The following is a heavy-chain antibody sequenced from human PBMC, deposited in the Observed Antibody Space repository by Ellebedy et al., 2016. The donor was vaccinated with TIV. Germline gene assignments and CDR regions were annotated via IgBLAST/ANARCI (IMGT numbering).Heavy chain of an antibody. V-gene: IGHV3-53*01. J-gene: IGHJ4*02. CDR2: IYSGGST. CDR1: GFTVSSNY. D-gene: IGHD1-26*01. CDR3: AKDSAFDGSYQS. Sequence: GGSLRLSXAASGFTVSSNYMSWVRQAPGKGLEWVSVIYSGGSTYYADSVKGRFTISRDNSKNTLYLQMNSLRAEDTAVYYCAKDSAFDGSYQSWGQGTLVTVSS.